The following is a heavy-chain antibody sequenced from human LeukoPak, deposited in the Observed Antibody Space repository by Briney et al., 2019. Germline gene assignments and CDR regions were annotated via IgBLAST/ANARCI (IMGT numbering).Heavy chain of an antibody. V-gene: IGHV1-69*01. CDR1: GGTFSSYA. Sequence: SVKVSCKASGGTFSSYAISWVRQAPGQGLEWMGGIIPIFGTANYAQKFQGRVTITADESTSTAYMELRSLRSDDTAVYYCAREQVGRLFGYWGQGTLVTVSS. J-gene: IGHJ4*02. D-gene: IGHD1-26*01. CDR3: AREQVGRLFGY. CDR2: IIPIFGTA.